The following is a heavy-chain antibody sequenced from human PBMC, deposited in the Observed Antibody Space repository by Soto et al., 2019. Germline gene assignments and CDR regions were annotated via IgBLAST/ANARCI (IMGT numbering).Heavy chain of an antibody. Sequence: SLRLSCAASGFIFSTYAMNWVRQAPGQGLEWVSAISSTGGSTYYTESVRGRFTISRDNSINTLYLQMSSLRTEDTAVYYCAHPRGYGVFDAVDIWGRGTMGTV. CDR2: ISSTGGST. J-gene: IGHJ3*02. CDR3: AHPRGYGVFDAVDI. V-gene: IGHV3-23*01. CDR1: GFIFSTYA. D-gene: IGHD4-17*01.